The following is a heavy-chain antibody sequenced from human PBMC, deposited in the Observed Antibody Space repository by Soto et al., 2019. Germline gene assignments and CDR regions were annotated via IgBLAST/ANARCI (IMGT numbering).Heavy chain of an antibody. Sequence: QVHLVQSGAEVKTPGASVKVSCKASGYTFSGYHMHWVRQAPGQGLEWMGWINVYNGETNIAQKFQGRVAMPRDTSITTAYVELSRLRFDDTAVYFCAREGATRRPSRPAIGWLESWGQGTLVTVSS. D-gene: IGHD2-2*02. CDR1: GYTFSGYH. CDR2: INVYNGET. CDR3: AREGATRRPSRPAIGWLES. V-gene: IGHV1-2*02. J-gene: IGHJ5*01.